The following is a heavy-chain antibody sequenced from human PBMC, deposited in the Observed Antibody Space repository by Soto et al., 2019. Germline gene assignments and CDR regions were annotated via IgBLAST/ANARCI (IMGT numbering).Heavy chain of an antibody. CDR3: AREGPVAGDY. Sequence: SRRLSCEASGFTFSTYGMHWVRQAPGKGLEWVAVIWYDGSNKYYADSVKGRFTISRDNSKNTVYLQMNSLRAEDTAVYYCAREGPVAGDYWGQGTLVTVSS. CDR1: GFTFSTYG. J-gene: IGHJ4*02. D-gene: IGHD6-19*01. V-gene: IGHV3-33*01. CDR2: IWYDGSNK.